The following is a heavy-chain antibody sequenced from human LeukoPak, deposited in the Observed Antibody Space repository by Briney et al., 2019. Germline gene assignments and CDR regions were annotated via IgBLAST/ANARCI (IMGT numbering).Heavy chain of an antibody. J-gene: IGHJ4*02. Sequence: SQTLSLTCTVSGGSVSSGGYYWSWIRQHPGKGLEWIGYIYSSGSTSYNPSLRSRLTISLDTSKNHFSLILDSVTAADTAVYYCARGTGTSYPFWGQGTLVTVSS. V-gene: IGHV4-31*03. CDR3: ARGTGTSYPF. CDR2: IYSSGST. CDR1: GGSVSSGGYY. D-gene: IGHD4-17*01.